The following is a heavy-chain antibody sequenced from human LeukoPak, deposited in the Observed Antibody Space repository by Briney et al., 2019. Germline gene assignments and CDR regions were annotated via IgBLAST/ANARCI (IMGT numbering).Heavy chain of an antibody. CDR3: ARVGYYDSSGYYGLDI. CDR2: IYYSGST. CDR1: GGSISSYY. Sequence: PSETLSLTCTVSGGSISSYYWSWIRQPPGKGLEWIGYIYYSGSTNYNPSLKSRVTLSVDTSKNQFSLKLSSVTAADTAVYYCARVGYYDSSGYYGLDIWGQGTMVTVSS. D-gene: IGHD3-22*01. V-gene: IGHV4-59*08. J-gene: IGHJ3*02.